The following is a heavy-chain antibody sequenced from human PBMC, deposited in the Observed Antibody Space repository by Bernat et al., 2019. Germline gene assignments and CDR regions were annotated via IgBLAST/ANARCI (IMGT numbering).Heavy chain of an antibody. D-gene: IGHD6-6*01. J-gene: IGHJ4*02. CDR3: ARDIAARYVDY. V-gene: IGHV3-21*01. Sequence: EVQLVESGGGLVKPGGSLRLSCAASGFTFSSYSMNWVRQAPGKGLEWVSSISSSSYIYYADSVKGRFTISRDNAKNSLYLQMNSLRAEDTAVYYCARDIAARYVDYWGQGTLVTVSS. CDR1: GFTFSSYS. CDR2: ISSSSYI.